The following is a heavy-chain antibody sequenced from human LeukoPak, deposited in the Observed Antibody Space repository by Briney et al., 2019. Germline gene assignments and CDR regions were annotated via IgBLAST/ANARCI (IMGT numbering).Heavy chain of an antibody. CDR2: ISGSGGST. Sequence: GGSLRLSCAASGFTFSSYAMSWVPQAPGKGLEWVSAISGSGGSTYYADSVKGRFTISRDNSKNTLYLQMNSLRAEDTAVYYCAKDHWGSGQFDYWGQGTLVTVSS. CDR1: GFTFSSYA. D-gene: IGHD7-27*01. CDR3: AKDHWGSGQFDY. J-gene: IGHJ4*02. V-gene: IGHV3-23*01.